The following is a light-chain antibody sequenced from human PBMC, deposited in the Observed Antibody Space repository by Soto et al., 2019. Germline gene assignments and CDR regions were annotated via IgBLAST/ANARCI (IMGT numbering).Light chain of an antibody. V-gene: IGKV1-5*01. CDR2: DAS. J-gene: IGKJ1*01. Sequence: DIRMTQSPSTLSASVGDRVTITCRARQSISSWLAWYQQKPGKAPKLLIYDASSLESGVPSRFSGSGSGTEFTLTISSLQPDDFATDYCQQYNSYSWTFGQGTKVETK. CDR1: QSISSW. CDR3: QQYNSYSWT.